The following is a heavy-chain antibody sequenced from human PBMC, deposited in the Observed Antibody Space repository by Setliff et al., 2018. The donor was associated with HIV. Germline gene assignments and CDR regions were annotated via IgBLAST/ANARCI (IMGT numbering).Heavy chain of an antibody. J-gene: IGHJ4*02. Sequence: PSETLSLTCTVSGGSISTYYWSWIRQPPGKGLEWIGYVYYSGTTNYNPSLKSRVTISVDTSKNQFSLSLNSVTAADTAVYYCARVDTMLLFFDLWGQGTLVTVSS. CDR3: ARVDTMLLFFDL. CDR1: GGSISTYY. D-gene: IGHD3-10*02. CDR2: VYYSGTT. V-gene: IGHV4-59*01.